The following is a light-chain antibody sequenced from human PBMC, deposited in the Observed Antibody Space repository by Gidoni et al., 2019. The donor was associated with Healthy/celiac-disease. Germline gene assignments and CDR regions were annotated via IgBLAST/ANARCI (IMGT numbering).Light chain of an antibody. CDR1: NIGSKS. CDR3: QVWDSSSDHLYV. Sequence: SYVLTQPPSVSVAPGKTARITCGGNNIGSKSVHWYQQKPGQAPVLVIYYDSDRPSGIPERFSGSNSGNTATLTISRVEAGDEADYYCQVWDSSSDHLYVFGGGTKLTVL. CDR2: YDS. J-gene: IGLJ3*02. V-gene: IGLV3-21*04.